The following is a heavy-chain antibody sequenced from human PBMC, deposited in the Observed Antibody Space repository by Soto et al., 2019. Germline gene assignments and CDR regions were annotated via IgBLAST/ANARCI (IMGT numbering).Heavy chain of an antibody. CDR3: AREYRANDY. Sequence: EVQLVESGGGLVKPGGSLRLSCAASGFTFSGFSMNWVRQAPGKGLEWVSYISSSGSTKYYADSVKGRFTISRDNAKNSLYLQMNSLRDEDTAVYYCAREYRANDYWGQGTLVTVSS. V-gene: IGHV3-21*05. CDR2: ISSSGSTK. CDR1: GFTFSGFS. D-gene: IGHD2-2*01. J-gene: IGHJ4*02.